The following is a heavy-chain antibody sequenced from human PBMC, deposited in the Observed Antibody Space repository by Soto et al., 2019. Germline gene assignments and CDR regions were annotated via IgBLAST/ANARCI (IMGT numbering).Heavy chain of an antibody. CDR1: GDSVSSNSAA. J-gene: IGHJ4*02. CDR2: TYYRSKWYN. Sequence: SQTLSLTCAISGDSVSSNSAAWNWIRQSPSRGLEWLGRTYYRSKWYNDYAVSVKSRITINPDTSKNQFSLQLNSVTAADTAVYYCARSQIWVRGVISNFDYWGQGTLVTVSS. CDR3: ARSQIWVRGVISNFDY. V-gene: IGHV6-1*01. D-gene: IGHD3-10*01.